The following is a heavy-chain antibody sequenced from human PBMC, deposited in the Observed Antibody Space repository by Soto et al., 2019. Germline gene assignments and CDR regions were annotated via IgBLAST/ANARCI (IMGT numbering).Heavy chain of an antibody. CDR3: TRSHSCSWLGAYFEY. Sequence: EVQLVESGGGLVQPGGSLRLSCTASGFTLSDHYMDWVRQAPGKGLEWVGRTRDKAHSSTTEYAASVKGRFTISRHDSKNSLYLQMNNLKTEYTAIYYCTRSHSCSWLGAYFEYSGQGTLVTVSS. CDR1: GFTLSDHY. V-gene: IGHV3-72*01. D-gene: IGHD6-19*01. J-gene: IGHJ4*02. CDR2: TRDKAHSSTT.